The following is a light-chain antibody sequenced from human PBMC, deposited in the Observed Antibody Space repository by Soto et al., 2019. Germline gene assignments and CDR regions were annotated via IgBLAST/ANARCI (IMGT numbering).Light chain of an antibody. Sequence: EILLTQSPSTLSLSPGEGVTLSCRASQSVTVNSLAWYQQKPGQAPRLLIYAASIRAAAVPDRFTGSGSGTDFALTISRLEPEDFGVYYCQQYGDSPLTSGPGTKVDIK. CDR3: QQYGDSPLT. V-gene: IGKV3-20*01. CDR2: AAS. J-gene: IGKJ3*01. CDR1: QSVTVNS.